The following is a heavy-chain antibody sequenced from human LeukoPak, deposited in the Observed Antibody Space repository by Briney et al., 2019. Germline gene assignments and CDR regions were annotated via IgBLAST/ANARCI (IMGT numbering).Heavy chain of an antibody. CDR3: ARATPEDYGDYAFDP. D-gene: IGHD4-17*01. Sequence: GGSLGLSCAASGFTFSSYWMSWVRQAPGKGLEWVANIKQDGSEKYYVDSVKGRFTISRDNAKNSLYLQMNSLRAEDTAVYYCARATPEDYGDYAFDPWGQGTLVTVSS. V-gene: IGHV3-7*01. CDR2: IKQDGSEK. J-gene: IGHJ5*02. CDR1: GFTFSSYW.